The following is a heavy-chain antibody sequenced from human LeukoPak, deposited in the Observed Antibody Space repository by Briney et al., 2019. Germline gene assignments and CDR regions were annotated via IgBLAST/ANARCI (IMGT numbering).Heavy chain of an antibody. D-gene: IGHD3-10*01. CDR1: GFTFSNAW. V-gene: IGHV3-15*01. CDR2: IKSKTDGGTT. J-gene: IGHJ4*02. Sequence: GGSLRLSCAASGFTFSNAWMSWVRQAPGKGLEWVGRIKSKTDGGTTDYAAPVKGRFTISRDDSKNTLYLQMNSQKTEDTAVYYCTTGYYGSGNNDYWGQGTLVTASS. CDR3: TTGYYGSGNNDY.